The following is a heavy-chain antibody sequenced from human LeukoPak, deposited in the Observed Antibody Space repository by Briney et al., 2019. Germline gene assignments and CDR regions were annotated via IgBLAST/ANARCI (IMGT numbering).Heavy chain of an antibody. Sequence: PGGSLRLSCAASGFTFSDYFMTWIRQAPGKGLEWVSYISGSGSNKYYADSVKGRLTISRDNAKNSLYLQMNSLRVEDTAVYYCATSQSSVAGIVGDWGQGTLVTVSS. D-gene: IGHD6-19*01. CDR3: ATSQSSVAGIVGD. CDR2: ISGSGSNK. J-gene: IGHJ4*02. V-gene: IGHV3-11*04. CDR1: GFTFSDYF.